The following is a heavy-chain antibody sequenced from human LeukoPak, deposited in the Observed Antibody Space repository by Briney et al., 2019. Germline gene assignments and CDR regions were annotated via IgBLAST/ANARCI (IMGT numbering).Heavy chain of an antibody. CDR2: INHRGST. J-gene: IGHJ3*02. D-gene: IGHD6-19*01. CDR3: ATYSTGFDI. CDR1: GGSFSDYY. Sequence: SETLSLTCAVYGGSFSDYYWTWIRQPPGKGLEWIGEINHRGSTHHNPSLKSRVTISVDTSKKQFSLKLSSVTAADTAVYYCATYSTGFDIWGQGTVVTVSS. V-gene: IGHV4-34*01.